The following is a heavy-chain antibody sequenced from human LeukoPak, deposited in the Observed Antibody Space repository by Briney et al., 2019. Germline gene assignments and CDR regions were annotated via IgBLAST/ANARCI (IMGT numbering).Heavy chain of an antibody. J-gene: IGHJ6*02. Sequence: PSETLSLTCAVYGGSFSGYYWSWLRQPPGKGLEWIGEINHSGSTNYNPSLKSRVTISVDTSKNQFSLKLSSVTAADTAVYYCARGRDIVVVPAATRLTHYYYYYGMDVWGQGTTVTVSS. D-gene: IGHD2-2*01. CDR3: ARGRDIVVVPAATRLTHYYYYYGMDV. CDR1: GGSFSGYY. CDR2: INHSGST. V-gene: IGHV4-34*01.